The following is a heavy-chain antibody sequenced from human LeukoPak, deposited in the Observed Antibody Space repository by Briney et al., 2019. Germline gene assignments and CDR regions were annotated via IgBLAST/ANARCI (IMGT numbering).Heavy chain of an antibody. CDR1: GGSFSGYY. CDR2: INHSGST. Sequence: SETLSLTCAVYGGSFSGYYWSWIRQPPGKGLEWIGEINHSGSTNYNPSLKSRVTISVDTSKNQFSLKLSSVTAADTAVYYCARGGDSSGSSRRYFDYWGQGTLVTVSS. D-gene: IGHD3-22*01. V-gene: IGHV4-34*01. CDR3: ARGGDSSGSSRRYFDY. J-gene: IGHJ4*02.